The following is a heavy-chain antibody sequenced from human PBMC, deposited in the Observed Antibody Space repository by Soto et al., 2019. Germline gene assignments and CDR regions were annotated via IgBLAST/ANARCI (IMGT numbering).Heavy chain of an antibody. CDR1: GYTFTGYY. CDR2: INPNSGGT. V-gene: IGHV1-2*02. J-gene: IGHJ4*02. CDR3: ERGVLWFGESFDY. D-gene: IGHD3-10*01. Sequence: QVQLVQSGAEVKKPGASVKVSCKASGYTFTGYYMHWVRQAPGQGLEWMGGINPNSGGTNYAQKFQGRVTMTRDTSISTAYMELSRLRSDDTAAYYCERGVLWFGESFDYWGQGTLVTVSS.